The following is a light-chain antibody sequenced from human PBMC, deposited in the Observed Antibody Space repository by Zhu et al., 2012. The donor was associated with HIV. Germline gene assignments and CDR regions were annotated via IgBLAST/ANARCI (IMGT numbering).Light chain of an antibody. CDR2: KAS. Sequence: DIQMTQSPSTLSASVGDRVTITCRASRSISSWLAWYQQKPGKAPKLLIYKASILHTGVPSRFSGSGSGTEFTLTISSLQPDDFATYYCQQYDTYSSFGPGTKGGYQT. J-gene: IGKJ3*01. CDR1: RSISSW. V-gene: IGKV1-5*03. CDR3: QQYDTYSS.